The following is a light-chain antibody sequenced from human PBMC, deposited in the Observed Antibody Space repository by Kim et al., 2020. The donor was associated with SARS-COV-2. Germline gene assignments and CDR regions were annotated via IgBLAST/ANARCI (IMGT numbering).Light chain of an antibody. Sequence: QSVLTQPPSVSGAPGQRVTISCTGSSSNIGAGYDVHWYQQLPGTAPKLLIYGNNNRPSGVPDRFSGSKSGTSASLAITGLQAEDEADYYCQSYDSSLIGVVFGGGTTLTVL. CDR3: QSYDSSLIGVV. J-gene: IGLJ3*02. CDR2: GNN. CDR1: SSNIGAGYD. V-gene: IGLV1-40*01.